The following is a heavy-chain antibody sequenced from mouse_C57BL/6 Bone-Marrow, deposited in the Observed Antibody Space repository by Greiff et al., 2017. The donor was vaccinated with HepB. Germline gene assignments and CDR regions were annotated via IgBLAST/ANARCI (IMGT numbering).Heavy chain of an antibody. D-gene: IGHD2-1*01. CDR1: GYTFTSYW. V-gene: IGHV1-52*01. J-gene: IGHJ3*01. Sequence: VQLQQPGAELVRPGSSVKLSCKASGYTFTSYWMHWVKQRPIQGLEWIGNIDPSDSETHYNQKFKDKATLTVDKSSSTAYMQLISLTSEDSAVYYCARRVEDYYGNYGFAYWGQGTLVTVSA. CDR2: IDPSDSET. CDR3: ARRVEDYYGNYGFAY.